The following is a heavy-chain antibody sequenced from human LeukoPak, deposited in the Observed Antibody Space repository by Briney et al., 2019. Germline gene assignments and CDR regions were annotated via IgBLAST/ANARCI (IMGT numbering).Heavy chain of an antibody. CDR1: GGSISNYY. J-gene: IGHJ4*02. Sequence: SETLSLTCTVSGGSISNYYWSWVRQPPGKGLEWIGYVYYSGSTNYNPSLRSRVTISVDTSKNQFSLKLSSVTAADTAVYYCARDGQGGYPVDYWGQGTLVTVSS. CDR3: ARDGQGGYPVDY. D-gene: IGHD1-1*01. V-gene: IGHV4-59*12. CDR2: VYYSGST.